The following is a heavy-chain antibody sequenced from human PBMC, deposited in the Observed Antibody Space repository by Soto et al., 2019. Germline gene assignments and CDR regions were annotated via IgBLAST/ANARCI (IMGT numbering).Heavy chain of an antibody. Sequence: PGGSLRLSCAAPGFTFSSYAMSWARQAPGKGLEWVSAISGSGGSTYYADSVKGRFTISRDNSKNTLYLQMNSLRAEDTAVYYCAKSVVNNTLVVHTAMVTGYYYYGMDVWGQGTTVTVSS. J-gene: IGHJ6*02. CDR2: ISGSGGST. V-gene: IGHV3-23*01. D-gene: IGHD5-18*01. CDR3: AKSVVNNTLVVHTAMVTGYYYYGMDV. CDR1: GFTFSSYA.